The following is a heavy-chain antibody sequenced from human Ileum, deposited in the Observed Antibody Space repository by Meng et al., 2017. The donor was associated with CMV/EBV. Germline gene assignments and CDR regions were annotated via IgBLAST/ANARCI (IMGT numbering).Heavy chain of an antibody. J-gene: IGHJ4*02. CDR2: IWYDGSIK. D-gene: IGHD6-19*01. CDR3: ARANTLGGWLDY. Sequence: CAASGFTFSNDGRHWVRQATGKGLEWVAVIWYDGSIKKYADSVKGRFTISRDNSENTVHLQMSSLRDEDTAVYYCARANTLGGWLDYWGQGTLVTVSS. CDR1: GFTFSNDG. V-gene: IGHV3-33*01.